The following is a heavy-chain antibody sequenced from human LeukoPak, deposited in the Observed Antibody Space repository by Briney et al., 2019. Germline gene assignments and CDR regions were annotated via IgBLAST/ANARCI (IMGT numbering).Heavy chain of an antibody. CDR1: GYTFTGYY. CDR3: ARVSQGGSYSNYYYYYMDV. J-gene: IGHJ6*03. V-gene: IGHV1-2*02. Sequence: ASVKVSCKASGYTFTGYYMHWVRQAPGQGLEWMGWINPNSGGTNYAQKLQGRVTMTTDTSTSTAYMELRSLRSDDTAVYYCARVSQGGSYSNYYYYYMDVWGKGTTVTISS. D-gene: IGHD1-26*01. CDR2: INPNSGGT.